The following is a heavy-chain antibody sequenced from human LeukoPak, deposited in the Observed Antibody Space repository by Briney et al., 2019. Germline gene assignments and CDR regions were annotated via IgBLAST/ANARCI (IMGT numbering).Heavy chain of an antibody. Sequence: GGSLRLSCAASGFTFSSYAMHWVRQAPGKGLEWVAVISYDGSNKYYADSVKGRFTISRDNSKNTLYLQMNSLRAEDTAVYYCARDIGGPDYYYYYGMDVWGQGTTVTVSS. CDR2: ISYDGSNK. D-gene: IGHD3-10*01. V-gene: IGHV3-30-3*01. J-gene: IGHJ6*02. CDR1: GFTFSSYA. CDR3: ARDIGGPDYYYYYGMDV.